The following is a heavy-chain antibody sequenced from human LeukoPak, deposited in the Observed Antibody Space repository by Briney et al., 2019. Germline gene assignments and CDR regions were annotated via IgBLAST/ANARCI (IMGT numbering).Heavy chain of an antibody. CDR1: GGSFSGYY. CDR2: INHSGST. J-gene: IGHJ6*02. D-gene: IGHD6-19*01. Sequence: SETLSLTCAVYGGSFSGYYWSWIRQPPGKGLEWIGEINHSGSTNYNPSLKSRVTISVDTSKNQFSLKLSSMTAADTAVYYCARGPRRYSSGWFYYYGMDVWGQGTTVTVSS. CDR3: ARGPRRYSSGWFYYYGMDV. V-gene: IGHV4-34*01.